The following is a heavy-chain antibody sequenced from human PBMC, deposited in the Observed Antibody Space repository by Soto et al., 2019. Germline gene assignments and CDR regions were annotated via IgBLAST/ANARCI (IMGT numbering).Heavy chain of an antibody. CDR3: AMVDNYVTPTPQDV. V-gene: IGHV1-18*01. CDR1: GYIFVNYG. CDR2: ISPYSGNT. D-gene: IGHD3-16*01. Sequence: QVQLVQSGDEVRKPGSSVKVSCKASGYIFVNYGIAWVRQAPGQGLEWMGWISPYSGNTNYASKVQGRLTMTTDTSTSTTCMDVGSLTSDDTAVYYCAMVDNYVTPTPQDVWGQGTTVTVSS. J-gene: IGHJ6*02.